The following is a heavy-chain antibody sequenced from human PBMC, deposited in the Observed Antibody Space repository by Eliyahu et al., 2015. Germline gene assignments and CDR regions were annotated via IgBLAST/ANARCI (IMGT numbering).Heavy chain of an antibody. CDR2: ISSSGSTI. Sequence: QVQLVESGGGLVKPGGSLXLSCAASXFXFSDXSXXWIRQAPGKGXEWVSYISSSGSTIYYADSVKGRFTISRDNAKNSLYLQMNSLRAEDTAVYYCARDHLEPGYWGQGTLVTVSS. J-gene: IGHJ4*02. CDR3: ARDHLEPGY. CDR1: XFXFSDXS. V-gene: IGHV3-11*01.